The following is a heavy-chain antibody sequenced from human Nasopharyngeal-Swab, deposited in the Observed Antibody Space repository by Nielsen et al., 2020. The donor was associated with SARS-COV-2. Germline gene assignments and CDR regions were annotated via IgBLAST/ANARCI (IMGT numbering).Heavy chain of an antibody. CDR1: GYTFTGYY. Sequence: ASVKVSCKASGYTFTGYYMHWVRQAPAQGLEWLGRINPNSGGTNYAQKFQGRVTMTRDTSISTVYMELSRVRSDDTAVYYCARDPTSVAGTGDYYYGMDVWGQGTTVTVSS. V-gene: IGHV1-2*06. CDR2: INPNSGGT. CDR3: ARDPTSVAGTGDYYYGMDV. D-gene: IGHD6-19*01. J-gene: IGHJ6*02.